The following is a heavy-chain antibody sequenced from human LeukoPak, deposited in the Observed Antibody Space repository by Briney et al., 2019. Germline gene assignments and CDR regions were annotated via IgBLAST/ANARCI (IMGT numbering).Heavy chain of an antibody. J-gene: IGHJ4*02. CDR3: ARDGRNYYDRSGYYSALAY. Sequence: PGGSLRLSCTASGFIFTSYGMHWVRQTPGKGLEWVAGISHDGSNEYYADSVKGRLTISRDNSKNTLYLQMNSLRAEDTAVYYCARDGRNYYDRSGYYSALAYWGQGTLVTVSS. CDR2: ISHDGSNE. D-gene: IGHD3-22*01. CDR1: GFIFTSYG. V-gene: IGHV3-30*03.